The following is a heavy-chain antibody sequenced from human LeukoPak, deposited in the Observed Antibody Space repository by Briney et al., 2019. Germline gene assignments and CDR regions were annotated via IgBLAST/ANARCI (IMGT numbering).Heavy chain of an antibody. CDR3: AKDRVTAAGYYFDY. J-gene: IGHJ4*02. CDR1: GFTFSSYG. CDR2: IRYDGSNK. D-gene: IGHD6-13*01. V-gene: IGHV3-30*02. Sequence: PGGSLRLSCAASGFTFSSYGVHWVRQAPGKGLEWVAFIRYDGSNKYYADSVKGRFTISRDNSKNTLYLQMTSLRAEDTAVYYCAKDRVTAAGYYFDYWGQGTLVTVSS.